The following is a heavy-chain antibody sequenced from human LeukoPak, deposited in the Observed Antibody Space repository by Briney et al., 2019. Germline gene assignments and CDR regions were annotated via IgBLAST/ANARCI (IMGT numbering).Heavy chain of an antibody. CDR3: ARDRYYYDSSGYYYFDY. CDR2: IYTSGSS. CDR1: GGSIRSYY. D-gene: IGHD3-22*01. V-gene: IGHV4-4*07. J-gene: IGHJ4*02. Sequence: PSETLSLTCIVSGGSIRSYYWSWIRQPAGEGLEWIGRIYTSGSSDYNTSLKSRVSMSVDTSRNQLSLKLSSVTAADTAVYYCARDRYYYDSSGYYYFDYWGQGTLVTVSS.